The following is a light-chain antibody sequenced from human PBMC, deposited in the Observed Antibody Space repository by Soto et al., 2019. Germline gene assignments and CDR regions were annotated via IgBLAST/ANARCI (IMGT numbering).Light chain of an antibody. J-gene: IGKJ4*01. V-gene: IGKV1-12*01. CDR1: QGINNW. CDR3: QQANSFPRT. CDR2: AVS. Sequence: DIQMTESPSSVSASVGDRVTITCRASQGINNWLAWYQQKPGKAPKLLIYAVSSLQFGVPSRFSGSGSGTDFTLTISSLQPEDVATYYCQQANSFPRTFGGGTTVEIK.